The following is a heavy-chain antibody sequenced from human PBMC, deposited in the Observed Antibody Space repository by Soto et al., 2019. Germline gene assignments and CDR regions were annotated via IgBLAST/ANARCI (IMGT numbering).Heavy chain of an antibody. D-gene: IGHD2-2*02. V-gene: IGHV3-21*01. CDR3: AREYTAWPLAYGLDV. CDR2: ISSRSDI. J-gene: IGHJ6*02. CDR1: GFTFSTYS. Sequence: GSLRLSCVGSGFTFSTYSINWVRQAPGKGLEWVSSISSRSDIYYADSVKGRFTISRDNAKNSVSLQMNSLRAEDTAVYYCAREYTAWPLAYGLDVWGQGTTVTVS.